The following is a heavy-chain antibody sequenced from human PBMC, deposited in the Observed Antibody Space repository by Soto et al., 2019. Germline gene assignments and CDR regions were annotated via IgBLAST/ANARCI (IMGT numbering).Heavy chain of an antibody. CDR3: AKLPRITMIVVVIPSFDY. CDR2: ISGSGGST. CDR1: GFTFSGYA. D-gene: IGHD3-22*01. V-gene: IGHV3-23*01. J-gene: IGHJ4*02. Sequence: PGGSLRLSCAASGFTFSGYAMSWVGQSPGKGLEWVSAISGSGGSTYYADSVKGRFTISRDNSKNTLYLQMNSLRAEDTAVYYCAKLPRITMIVVVIPSFDYWGQGTLVTVSS.